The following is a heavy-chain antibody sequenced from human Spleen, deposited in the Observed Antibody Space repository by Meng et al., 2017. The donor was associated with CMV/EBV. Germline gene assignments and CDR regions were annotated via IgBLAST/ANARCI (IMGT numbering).Heavy chain of an antibody. D-gene: IGHD1-14*01. CDR2: LRFDGSHK. V-gene: IGHV3-30*02. CDR1: GFTFSSYG. Sequence: GESLKISCAASGFTFSSYGMHWVRQAPGKGLEWVSYLRFDGSHKYDRDSVKGRFIISRDNSKNTLYLQMNSLRAEDTAVYYCARAYNVPGWFDPWGQGTPVTVSS. CDR3: ARAYNVPGWFDP. J-gene: IGHJ5*02.